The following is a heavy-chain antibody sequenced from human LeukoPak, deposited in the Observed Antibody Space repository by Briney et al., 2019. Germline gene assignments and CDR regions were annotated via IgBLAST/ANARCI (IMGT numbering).Heavy chain of an antibody. Sequence: SVKVSCKASGGTFSSYAISWVRQALGQGLEWMGGIIPIFGTANYAQKFQGRVTITADKSTSTAYMELSSLRSEDTAVYYCARALDAGDFDYWGQGTLATVSS. V-gene: IGHV1-69*06. CDR3: ARALDAGDFDY. J-gene: IGHJ4*02. D-gene: IGHD1-1*01. CDR2: IIPIFGTA. CDR1: GGTFSSYA.